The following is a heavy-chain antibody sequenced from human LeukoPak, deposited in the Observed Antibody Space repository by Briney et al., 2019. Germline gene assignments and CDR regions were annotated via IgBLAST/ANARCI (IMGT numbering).Heavy chain of an antibody. CDR3: ARRRYYDSTGYLD. CDR1: GGSIRSSSYY. CDR2: IYYSGRT. J-gene: IGHJ1*01. D-gene: IGHD3-22*01. V-gene: IGHV4-39*01. Sequence: SETLSLTCTVSGGSIRSSSYYWGWIRQPPGKGLEWIGSIYYSGRTYYNPSLKSRVTISIDTSKNQFSLNLSSVTAADTAVYSCARRRYYDSTGYLDWGQGTLVTVSS.